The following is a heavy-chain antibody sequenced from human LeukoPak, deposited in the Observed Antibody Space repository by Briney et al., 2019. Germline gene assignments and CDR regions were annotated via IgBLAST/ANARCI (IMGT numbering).Heavy chain of an antibody. CDR3: ARSSIAAAGALPYYYYGMDV. Sequence: GASVKVSCKASGYTFTGYYMHWVRQAPGQGLEWMGWINPNSGGTNYAQKFQGRVTMTRDTSISTAYMELSRLRSDDTAVYYCARSSIAAAGALPYYYYGMDVWGQGTTVTVS. V-gene: IGHV1-2*02. D-gene: IGHD6-13*01. CDR1: GYTFTGYY. J-gene: IGHJ6*02. CDR2: INPNSGGT.